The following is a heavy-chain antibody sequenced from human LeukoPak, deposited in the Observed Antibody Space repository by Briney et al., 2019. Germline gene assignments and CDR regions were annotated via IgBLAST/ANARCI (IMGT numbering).Heavy chain of an antibody. CDR2: ITGSGGTT. J-gene: IGHJ4*02. CDR3: AKDQWSYGGNSDY. D-gene: IGHD1-26*01. Sequence: GGSLRLSCAASGFTFSGYAMNWVRQAPGKGLEWVSAITGSGGTTYYADSVKGRFTISRDNCKNTLYLQMNSLRAEDTAVYYCAKDQWSYGGNSDYWGQGTLVTVSS. CDR1: GFTFSGYA. V-gene: IGHV3-23*01.